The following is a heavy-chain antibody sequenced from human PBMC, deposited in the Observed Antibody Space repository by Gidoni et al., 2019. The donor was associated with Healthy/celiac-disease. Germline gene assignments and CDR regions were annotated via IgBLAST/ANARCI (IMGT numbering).Heavy chain of an antibody. J-gene: IGHJ4*02. D-gene: IGHD3-10*01. CDR3: AKAVQGRFDY. Sequence: EVQLVESGGGLVQPGRSLRLSCAASGFTFDDYAMHWVRQAPGKGLEWVSGISWNSGSIGYADSVKGRFTISRDNAKNSLYLQMNSLRAEDTALYYCAKAVQGRFDYWGQGTLVTVSS. V-gene: IGHV3-9*01. CDR1: GFTFDDYA. CDR2: ISWNSGSI.